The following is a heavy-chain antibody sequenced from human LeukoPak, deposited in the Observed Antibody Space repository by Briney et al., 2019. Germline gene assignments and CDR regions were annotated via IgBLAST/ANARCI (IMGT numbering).Heavy chain of an antibody. V-gene: IGHV4-34*01. Sequence: SETLSLTCAVSGGSFTGYYWDWIRQSPGKGLEWIGEINHSGSTNYNPSLKSRVTISVDTPKNQFSLKLSSVTAADTAVYYCAGEKDCSSTSCYISDYWGQGTLVTVSS. J-gene: IGHJ4*02. CDR2: INHSGST. CDR3: AGEKDCSSTSCYISDY. CDR1: GGSFTGYY. D-gene: IGHD2-2*02.